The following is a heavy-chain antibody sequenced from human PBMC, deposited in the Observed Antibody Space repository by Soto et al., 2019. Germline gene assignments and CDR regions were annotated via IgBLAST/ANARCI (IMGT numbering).Heavy chain of an antibody. D-gene: IGHD1-26*01. Sequence: SVKVSCKASGGTFSSYAISWVRQAPGQGLERMGGIIPIFGTANYAQKFQGRVTITADESTSTAYMELSSLRSEDTAVYYCAKGRIVGATEENYYYYYGMDVWGQGTTVTVSS. CDR1: GGTFSSYA. J-gene: IGHJ6*02. V-gene: IGHV1-69*13. CDR2: IIPIFGTA. CDR3: AKGRIVGATEENYYYYYGMDV.